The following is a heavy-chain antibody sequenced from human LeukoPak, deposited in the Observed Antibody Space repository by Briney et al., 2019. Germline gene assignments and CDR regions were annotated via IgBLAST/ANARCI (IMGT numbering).Heavy chain of an antibody. Sequence: GESLGISCKGSGYTFTSYWITWVRQMPGKGLEWMGRIDPTDSFTHYSPSFQGHVTISVDKSITTAYLQWSSLKASDTAMYYCARLGDILTGQYGAFDIWGQGTLVTVSS. CDR2: IDPTDSFT. CDR1: GYTFTSYW. CDR3: ARLGDILTGQYGAFDI. J-gene: IGHJ3*02. D-gene: IGHD3-9*01. V-gene: IGHV5-10-1*01.